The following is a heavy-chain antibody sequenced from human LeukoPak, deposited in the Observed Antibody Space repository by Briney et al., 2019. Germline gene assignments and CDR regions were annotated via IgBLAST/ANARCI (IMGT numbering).Heavy chain of an antibody. CDR2: IYYSGST. J-gene: IGHJ4*02. D-gene: IGHD2-8*01. Sequence: PSETLSLTCTVSGGSISSSSYYWGWIRQPPGKGLEWIGSIYYSGSTYYNPSLKSRVTISVDTSKNQFSLKLSSVTAADTAVYYCARGSRWSRDFGYWGQGTLVTVSS. CDR3: ARGSRWSRDFGY. CDR1: GGSISSSSYY. V-gene: IGHV4-39*07.